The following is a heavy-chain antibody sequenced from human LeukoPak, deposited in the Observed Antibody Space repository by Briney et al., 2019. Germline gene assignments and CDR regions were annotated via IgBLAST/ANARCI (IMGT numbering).Heavy chain of an antibody. D-gene: IGHD3-22*01. CDR1: GGSISSGGYY. V-gene: IGHV4-31*03. Sequence: SETLSLTCTVSGGSISSGGYYWSWIRQHPGKGLEWIGYIYYSGSTYYNPSLKSRVTISVDTSKNQFSLKLSSVTAADTAVYYCARDPDYDSSGYYYDYWGQGTLVTVST. CDR3: ARDPDYDSSGYYYDY. CDR2: IYYSGST. J-gene: IGHJ4*02.